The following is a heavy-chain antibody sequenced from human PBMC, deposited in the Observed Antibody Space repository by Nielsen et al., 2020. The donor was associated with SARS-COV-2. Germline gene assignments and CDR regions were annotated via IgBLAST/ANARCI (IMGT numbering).Heavy chain of an antibody. D-gene: IGHD3-10*01. CDR2: MSSDGRNE. Sequence: GESLKISCAVSGFDFSDFGIHWVRQAPGKGLEWVAVMSSDGRNELYADSVRGRFSISRDNSKNTLYLQMNSLRAEDTAVYYCAKLTREYYYGSGSSYGMDVWGQGTTVTVSS. V-gene: IGHV3-30*18. CDR3: AKLTREYYYGSGSSYGMDV. J-gene: IGHJ6*02. CDR1: GFDFSDFG.